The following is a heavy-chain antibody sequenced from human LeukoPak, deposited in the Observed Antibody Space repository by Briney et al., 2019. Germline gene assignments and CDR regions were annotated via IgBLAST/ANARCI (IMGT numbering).Heavy chain of an antibody. J-gene: IGHJ5*02. CDR3: VRKFDTSGYYFWFDP. V-gene: IGHV3-30*03. Sequence: GGSLRLSCAASGFTFSSYSMNWVRQAPGKGLEWVAGISYDGNNKHYADSVKGRFTISRDSSKNTVNLQMNSLRAEDTAVYYCVRKFDTSGYYFWFDPWGQGTLVTVSS. CDR1: GFTFSSYS. CDR2: ISYDGNNK. D-gene: IGHD3-22*01.